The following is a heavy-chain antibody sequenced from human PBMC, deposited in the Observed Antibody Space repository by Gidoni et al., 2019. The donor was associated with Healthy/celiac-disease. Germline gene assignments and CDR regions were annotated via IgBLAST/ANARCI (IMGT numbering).Heavy chain of an antibody. V-gene: IGHV1-69*01. CDR2: IIPIFGTA. J-gene: IGHJ4*02. Sequence: QVQLVQSGAEVKKPGSSVKVSCKASGGTFSSYAISWVRQAPGQGLEWMGGIIPIFGTANYAQKFQGRVTITADESTSTAYMELSSLRSEDTAVYYCARGAHLGRYSGSYYDFSFDYWGQGTLVTVSS. D-gene: IGHD1-26*01. CDR1: GGTFSSYA. CDR3: ARGAHLGRYSGSYYDFSFDY.